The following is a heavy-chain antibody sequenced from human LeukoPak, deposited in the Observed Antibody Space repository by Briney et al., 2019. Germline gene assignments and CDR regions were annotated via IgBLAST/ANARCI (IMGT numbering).Heavy chain of an antibody. J-gene: IGHJ4*02. D-gene: IGHD6-19*01. V-gene: IGHV3-7*03. Sequence: GGSLRLSCAASGFTFSSYWMSWVRRAPGKGLECVANIKQDGSEQYYVDSVKGRFTISGDNAKNSLYLQMNSLRAEDTAVYYCAKPGQIAVAGYFDYWGQGTLVTVSS. CDR1: GFTFSSYW. CDR3: AKPGQIAVAGYFDY. CDR2: IKQDGSEQ.